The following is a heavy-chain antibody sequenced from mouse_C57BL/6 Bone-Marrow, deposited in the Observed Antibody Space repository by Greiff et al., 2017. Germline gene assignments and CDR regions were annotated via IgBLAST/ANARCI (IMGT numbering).Heavy chain of an antibody. V-gene: IGHV1-64*01. CDR2: IHHNSGST. CDR3: ARGELRWYFDV. D-gene: IGHD2-12*01. J-gene: IGHJ1*03. Sequence: QVQLQQSGAELVKPGASVKLSCKASGYTFTSYWMHWVQQTPGQGLEWIGVIHHNSGSTNYNEKFKSKATLTVDKSSSTAYMQLSSLTSEDSAVYYCARGELRWYFDVWGTGTTVTVSS. CDR1: GYTFTSYW.